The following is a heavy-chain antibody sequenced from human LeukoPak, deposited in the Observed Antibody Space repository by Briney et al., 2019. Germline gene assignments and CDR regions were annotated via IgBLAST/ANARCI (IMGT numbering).Heavy chain of an antibody. D-gene: IGHD6-13*01. J-gene: IGHJ4*02. V-gene: IGHV1-2*02. CDR1: GYTFTGYY. CDR3: ARDDAVAAADTFDY. CDR2: INPNSGGT. Sequence: GASVKVSCKASGYTFTGYYMHWVRQAPGQGLEWMGWINPNSGGTNYAQKFQGRVTMTRDMSISTAYMELSRLRSDDTAVYYCARDDAVAAADTFDYWGQGTLVTVSS.